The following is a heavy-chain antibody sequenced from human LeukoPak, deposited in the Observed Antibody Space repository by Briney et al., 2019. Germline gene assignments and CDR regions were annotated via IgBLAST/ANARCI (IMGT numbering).Heavy chain of an antibody. J-gene: IGHJ6*02. CDR2: IKSKTDGGTT. D-gene: IGHD6-13*01. Sequence: GGSLRLSCAASGFTFSNAWMNWVRQAPGKGLEWVGRIKSKTDGGTTDYAAPVKGRFTISGDDSKNTLYLQMNSLKTEDTAVYYCTTAAYSSSWYLLSDYYYYYGMDVWGQGTTVTVSS. CDR3: TTAAYSSSWYLLSDYYYYYGMDV. V-gene: IGHV3-15*07. CDR1: GFTFSNAW.